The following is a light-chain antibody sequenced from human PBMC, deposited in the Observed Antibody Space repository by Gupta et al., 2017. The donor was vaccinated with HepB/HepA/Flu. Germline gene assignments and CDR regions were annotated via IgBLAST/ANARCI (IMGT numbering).Light chain of an antibody. CDR2: GAT. Sequence: ELVLSQSPATLSVSPGERVTLSCRASQTVTSNLAWYQRRPGEAPRVLIYGATTRATGSPARCSGSGSGTEFTLTISSLQSEDCAVYYCQQYLEWPLVTFGGGTKVEIK. CDR1: QTVTSN. J-gene: IGKJ4*01. V-gene: IGKV3-15*01. CDR3: QQYLEWPLVT.